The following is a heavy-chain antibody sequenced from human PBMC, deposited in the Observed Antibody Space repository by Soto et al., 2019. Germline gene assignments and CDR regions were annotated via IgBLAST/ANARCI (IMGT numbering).Heavy chain of an antibody. D-gene: IGHD2-2*01. CDR2: VSASASNT. J-gene: IGHJ4*02. Sequence: EVQLLQHGGGLVQPGGSLRLTCAASGFTFSDYAMSWVRQAPGKGLEWASTVSASASNTHYADSVKGRFTISRDNSKNTLFLQMDSLRAEDTALYYCANDPIWCGSSRCYTEGFDYWGQGTLVIVSS. CDR3: ANDPIWCGSSRCYTEGFDY. CDR1: GFTFSDYA. V-gene: IGHV3-23*01.